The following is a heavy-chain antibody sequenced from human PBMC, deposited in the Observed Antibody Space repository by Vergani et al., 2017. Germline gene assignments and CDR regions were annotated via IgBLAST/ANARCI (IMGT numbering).Heavy chain of an antibody. CDR3: VRHSTVEWLVKLGWIDP. V-gene: IGHV4-39*01. CDR2: IYYSGST. J-gene: IGHJ5*02. CDR1: GASIRSSNYY. D-gene: IGHD6-19*01. Sequence: QLPLQESGPGLVKPSATLSLTCSVSGASIRSSNYYWGWIRQPPGKGLEWIASIYYSGSTYYNPSLKSRVTISVDTSKNQFSLKLSSVTAADTAVYFCVRHSTVEWLVKLGWIDPWGQGILVTVSS.